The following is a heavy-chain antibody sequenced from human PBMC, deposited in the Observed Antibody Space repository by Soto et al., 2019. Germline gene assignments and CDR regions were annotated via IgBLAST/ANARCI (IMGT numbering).Heavy chain of an antibody. Sequence: GGSLRLSCAASGFTFSSYAMSWVRQAPGKGLEWVSAISGSGGSTYYADSVKGRFTISRDNSKNTLYLQMNSLRAEDTAVYYCAKAGILLWFGELSYWGQGTLVTVSS. V-gene: IGHV3-23*01. CDR2: ISGSGGST. CDR3: AKAGILLWFGELSY. J-gene: IGHJ4*02. D-gene: IGHD3-10*01. CDR1: GFTFSSYA.